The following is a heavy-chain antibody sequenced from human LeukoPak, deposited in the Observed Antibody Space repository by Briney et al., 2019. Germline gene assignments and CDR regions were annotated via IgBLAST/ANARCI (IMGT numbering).Heavy chain of an antibody. CDR2: INHSGST. V-gene: IGHV4-34*01. Sequence: SETLSLTCAVYGGSFSGYYCSWIRQPPGKGLEWIGEINHSGSTNYNPSLKSRVTLSVDTSKNKFSLKLSSVTAADPAVYYCARVNYYDSSGYYSGPGDYWGQGTLVTVSS. CDR1: GGSFSGYY. J-gene: IGHJ4*02. D-gene: IGHD3-22*01. CDR3: ARVNYYDSSGYYSGPGDY.